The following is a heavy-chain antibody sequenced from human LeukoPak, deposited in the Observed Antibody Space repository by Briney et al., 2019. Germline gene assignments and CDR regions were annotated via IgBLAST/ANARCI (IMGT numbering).Heavy chain of an antibody. D-gene: IGHD2-21*01. J-gene: IGHJ6*02. Sequence: GGSLRLSCAASGFTFSSYAMHWVRQAPGKGLEWVAVISYDGSNKYYADSVKGRFTIFRDNSKNTLYLQMNSLRAEDTAVYYCARAGGGTYCGGDCYYYGMDVWGQGTTVTVSS. CDR3: ARAGGGTYCGGDCYYYGMDV. V-gene: IGHV3-30-3*01. CDR1: GFTFSSYA. CDR2: ISYDGSNK.